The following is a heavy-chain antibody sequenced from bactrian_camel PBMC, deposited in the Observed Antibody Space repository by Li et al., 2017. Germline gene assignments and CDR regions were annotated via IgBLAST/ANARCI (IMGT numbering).Heavy chain of an antibody. V-gene: IGHV3S42*01. CDR3: ATDYMFRDRGNY. Sequence: VQLVESGGDLVQPGGSLKLSCTVSGFTFSLYYMSRVRQAPGKGLEWVSSISGGGGSTSYADSVKGRFTISRDSAKTTLFLEMNSLKTEDSGVYYCATDYMFRDRGNYWGQGTQVTV. CDR1: GFTFSLYY. J-gene: IGHJ4*01. CDR2: ISGGGGST.